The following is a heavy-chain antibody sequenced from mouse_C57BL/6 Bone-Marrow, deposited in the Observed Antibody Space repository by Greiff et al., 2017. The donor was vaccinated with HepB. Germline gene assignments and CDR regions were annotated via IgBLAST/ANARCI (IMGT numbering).Heavy chain of an antibody. D-gene: IGHD3-2*02. CDR1: GYSFTGYY. Sequence: EVQLVESGPELVKPGASVKISCKASGYSFTGYYMNWVKQSPEKSLEWIGEINPSTGGTTYNQKFKAKATLTVDKSSSTAYMQLKSLTSEDSAVYYCASSGFYAMDYWGQGTSVTVSS. J-gene: IGHJ4*01. CDR2: INPSTGGT. CDR3: ASSGFYAMDY. V-gene: IGHV1-42*01.